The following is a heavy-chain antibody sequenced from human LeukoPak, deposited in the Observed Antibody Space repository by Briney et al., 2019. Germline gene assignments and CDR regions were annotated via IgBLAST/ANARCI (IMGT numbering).Heavy chain of an antibody. CDR3: ARLAFGGIIVM. D-gene: IGHD3-16*02. Sequence: PGGSLRLSCGASGFDFSNYWMSWVRQAPGKGLEWVANIKQDGSEMYYADSVKGRFTISRDNAKNSLYLQMNSLRAEDTAVYYCARLAFGGIIVMWGQGTLVTVSS. CDR1: GFDFSNYW. J-gene: IGHJ4*02. CDR2: IKQDGSEM. V-gene: IGHV3-7*01.